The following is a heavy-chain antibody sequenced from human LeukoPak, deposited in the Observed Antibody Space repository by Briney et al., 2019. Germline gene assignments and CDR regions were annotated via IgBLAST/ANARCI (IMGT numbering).Heavy chain of an antibody. CDR2: INPSGGST. D-gene: IGHD6-13*01. Sequence: ASVKVSCKASGYTFTSYYMHWVRQAPGQALEWMGIINPSGGSTSYAQKFQGRVTMTRDTSTSTVYMELSSLRSEDTAVYYCHCVAAAGRVLFDYWGQGTLVTVSS. CDR1: GYTFTSYY. J-gene: IGHJ4*02. CDR3: HCVAAAGRVLFDY. V-gene: IGHV1-46*01.